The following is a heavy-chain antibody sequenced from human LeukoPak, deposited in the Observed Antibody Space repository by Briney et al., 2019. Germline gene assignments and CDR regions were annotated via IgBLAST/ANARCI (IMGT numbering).Heavy chain of an antibody. D-gene: IGHD3-22*01. Sequence: APVKVSCKASGYTFTGYYTHWVRQAPGQGLEWMGWINPNSGGTSFAQKFQGRVTITADESTSTAYMELSSLRSEDTAVYYCARAKVQDSSGYYSFDYWGQGTLVTVSS. CDR1: GYTFTGYY. V-gene: IGHV1-2*02. J-gene: IGHJ4*02. CDR2: INPNSGGT. CDR3: ARAKVQDSSGYYSFDY.